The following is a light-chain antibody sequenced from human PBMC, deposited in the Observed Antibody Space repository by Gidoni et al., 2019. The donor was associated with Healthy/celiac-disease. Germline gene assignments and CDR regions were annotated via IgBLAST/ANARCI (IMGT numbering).Light chain of an antibody. V-gene: IGKV1-6*01. CDR3: LQDYNYPWT. CDR2: AAS. J-gene: IGKJ1*01. Sequence: AIQMTQSPSSLSASVGDRVPTTCLARQGIRNDLGWYQQKPGKAPKLLIYAASILKSGVPSRLSGSVSGTDFTLTIISLQPEDFATYYCLQDYNYPWTFGQGTKVEIK. CDR1: QGIRND.